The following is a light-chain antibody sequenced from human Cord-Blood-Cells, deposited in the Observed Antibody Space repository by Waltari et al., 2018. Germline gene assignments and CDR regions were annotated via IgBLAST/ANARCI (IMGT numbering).Light chain of an antibody. V-gene: IGKV3-15*01. CDR3: QQYNNWAPWT. CDR1: QSVSSN. Sequence: EIVLTQSPATLSVSPGERATLSCRARQSVSSNLAWYQQQPGQAPRLLIYGASTRATGIPARLSGSGSGTEFTLTISSLQSEDFAVYYCQQYNNWAPWTFGQGTKVEIK. J-gene: IGKJ1*01. CDR2: GAS.